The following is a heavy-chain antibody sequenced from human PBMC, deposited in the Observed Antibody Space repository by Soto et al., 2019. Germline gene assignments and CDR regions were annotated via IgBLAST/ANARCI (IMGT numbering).Heavy chain of an antibody. CDR2: ILYDGSRT. CDR3: ARDTGEDYYRRCFDS. Sequence: QAQLVESGGGVVQPGMSLRLSCAASGFIFRTYAMHWVRQAPGKGLEWVAVILYDGSRTYYADSVKGRFTISRDNSKNTHYLEMNRLRDEDTAVYFCARDTGEDYYRRCFDSWGQGTLVTVSS. CDR1: GFIFRTYA. D-gene: IGHD1-26*01. J-gene: IGHJ5*01. V-gene: IGHV3-30-3*01.